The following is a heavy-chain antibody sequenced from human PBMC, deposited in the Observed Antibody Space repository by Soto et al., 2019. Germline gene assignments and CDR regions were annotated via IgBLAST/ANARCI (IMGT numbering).Heavy chain of an antibody. Sequence: SETLSLTCTVSGGSISSYYWSWIRQPPGKGLEWIGYIYYSGSTNYNPSLKSRVTISVDTSKNQFSLKLSSVTAADTAVYYYARVGIGSSFDYWGQGTLVTVSS. J-gene: IGHJ4*02. V-gene: IGHV4-59*01. D-gene: IGHD1-26*01. CDR2: IYYSGST. CDR3: ARVGIGSSFDY. CDR1: GGSISSYY.